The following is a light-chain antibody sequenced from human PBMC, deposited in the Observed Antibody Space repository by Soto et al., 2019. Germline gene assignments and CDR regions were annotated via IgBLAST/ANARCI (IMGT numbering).Light chain of an antibody. CDR2: DAS. CDR1: QSISSW. CDR3: QQYNSYWT. Sequence: EIQMTQSPSTLSASVGDRVTIPCRASQSISSWLAWYQQKPGKAPKLLIYDASSLESGVPSRFSGSGSGTEFTLTISSLQPDDFATYYCQQYNSYWTFGQGTKVDI. V-gene: IGKV1-5*01. J-gene: IGKJ1*01.